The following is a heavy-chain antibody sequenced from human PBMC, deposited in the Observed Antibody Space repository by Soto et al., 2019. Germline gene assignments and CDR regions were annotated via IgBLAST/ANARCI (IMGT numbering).Heavy chain of an antibody. CDR3: ARDPENIVVVVAATPANWFDP. CDR1: GYTFTSYY. D-gene: IGHD2-15*01. Sequence: QVQLVQSGAEVKKPGASVKVSCKASGYTFTSYYMHWVRQAPGQGLEWMGIINPSGGSTSYAQKFQGRVTMTRDTSTSTVYVELSSLRSEDTAVYYCARDPENIVVVVAATPANWFDPWGQGTLVTVSS. CDR2: INPSGGST. J-gene: IGHJ5*02. V-gene: IGHV1-46*01.